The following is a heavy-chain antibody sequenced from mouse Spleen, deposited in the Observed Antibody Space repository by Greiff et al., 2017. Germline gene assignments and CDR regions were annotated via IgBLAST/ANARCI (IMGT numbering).Heavy chain of an antibody. CDR1: GYTFTSYW. Sequence: QVQLQQPGAELVMPGASVKLSCKASGYTFTSYWMHWVKQRPGQGLEWIGEIDPSDSYTNYNQKFKGKATLTVDQSSSTAYMQLNSLTSEDSAVYYCARGDYGYYFDYWGQGTTLTVSS. J-gene: IGHJ2*01. CDR3: ARGDYGYYFDY. V-gene: IGHV1-69*01. CDR2: IDPSDSYT. D-gene: IGHD1-2*01.